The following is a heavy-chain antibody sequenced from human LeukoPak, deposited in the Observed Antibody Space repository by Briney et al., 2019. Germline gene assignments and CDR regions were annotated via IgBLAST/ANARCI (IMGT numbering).Heavy chain of an antibody. CDR2: INPNSGGT. CDR3: ARARGYSYGYRYYFDY. Sequence: ASVKVSCKASGYTFTDYYVHWVRQAPGQGLEWMGWINPNSGGTNYAQKFQGRVTMTRDTSISTAYMELSRLRSDDTAVYYCARARGYSYGYRYYFDYWGQGNPGHRLL. J-gene: IGHJ4*02. CDR1: GYTFTDYY. D-gene: IGHD5-18*01. V-gene: IGHV1-2*02.